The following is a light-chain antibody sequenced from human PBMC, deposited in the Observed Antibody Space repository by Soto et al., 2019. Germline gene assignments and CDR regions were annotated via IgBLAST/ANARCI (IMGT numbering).Light chain of an antibody. CDR1: QSVTSY. CDR2: DAS. V-gene: IGKV3-11*01. J-gene: IGKJ4*01. Sequence: EIVLTQSPATLSLSPGERATLSCRASQSVTSYLAWYQHKLGQAPRLLIYDASTRATGIPARFSGSGSGTDFTLTISSLEPEDFAVYYCQQRSNWLTFGGGTKVEIK. CDR3: QQRSNWLT.